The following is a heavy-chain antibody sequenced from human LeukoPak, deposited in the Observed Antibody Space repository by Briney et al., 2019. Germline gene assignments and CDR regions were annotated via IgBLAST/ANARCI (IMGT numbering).Heavy chain of an antibody. Sequence: GGSLRLSCAASGFTFSSYAINWVRQAPGKGLEWVSAISGSGVKTYYADSVKGRFTISRDNPKNTLYLQMNSLRPEDTAVYYCAKEPRGYSFSFDIWGQGTMVTVSS. J-gene: IGHJ3*02. V-gene: IGHV3-23*01. CDR3: AKEPRGYSFSFDI. D-gene: IGHD5-18*01. CDR2: ISGSGVKT. CDR1: GFTFSSYA.